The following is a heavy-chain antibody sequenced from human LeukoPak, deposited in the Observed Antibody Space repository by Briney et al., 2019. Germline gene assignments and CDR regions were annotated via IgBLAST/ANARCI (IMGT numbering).Heavy chain of an antibody. J-gene: IGHJ3*02. D-gene: IGHD5-24*01. V-gene: IGHV4-4*09. Sequence: PSETLSLTCTVSGSSIGTYSWSWIRQPPGKGLEWVGYIYTTGSTHYNPSLKSRVTMSLDTSKNQFSLRLSSVTAADTAVFYCARHRAEMATITGDAFDIWGQGTMVTVSS. CDR1: GSSIGTYS. CDR3: ARHRAEMATITGDAFDI. CDR2: IYTTGST.